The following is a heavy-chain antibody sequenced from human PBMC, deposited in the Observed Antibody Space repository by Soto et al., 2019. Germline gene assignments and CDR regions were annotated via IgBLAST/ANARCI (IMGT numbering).Heavy chain of an antibody. CDR2: ISSSSSTI. CDR3: ARDFGAFWSGFPGFDY. Sequence: GGSLRLSCAGSGFTFSSYSMNWVRQAPGKGLEWVSYISSSSSTIYYADPVKGRFTISRDNAKNSLYLQMNSLRDEDAAVYYCARDFGAFWSGFPGFDYWGQGTLVTVSS. D-gene: IGHD3-3*01. CDR1: GFTFSSYS. J-gene: IGHJ4*02. V-gene: IGHV3-48*02.